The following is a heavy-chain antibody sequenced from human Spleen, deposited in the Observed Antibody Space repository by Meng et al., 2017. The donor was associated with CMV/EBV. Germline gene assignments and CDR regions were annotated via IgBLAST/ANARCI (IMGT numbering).Heavy chain of an antibody. CDR1: GYTFTSSG. CDR3: ARDSGWTGTTGGWSDP. CDR2: ISPYNGNT. Sequence: GYTFTSSGITWVRQAPGQGLEWMGWISPYNGNTIYAQKLQGRVTMTTDTSTRTAYMDLRSLRSDDTAVYYCARDSGWTGTTGGWSDPWGQGTLVTVSS. D-gene: IGHD1-7*01. V-gene: IGHV1-18*01. J-gene: IGHJ5*02.